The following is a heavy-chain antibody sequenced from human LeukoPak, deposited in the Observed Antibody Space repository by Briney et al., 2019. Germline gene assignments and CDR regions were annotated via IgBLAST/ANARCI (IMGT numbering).Heavy chain of an antibody. V-gene: IGHV7-4-1*02. J-gene: IGHJ5*02. D-gene: IGHD2-2*01. CDR1: GGTFSSYA. Sequence: EASVKVSCKASGGTFSSYAISWVRQAPGQGLEWMGWINTNTGNPTYAQGFTGRFVFSLDTSVSTTYLQISSLKAEDTAVYYCARDPGDDNVVPGDPWGQGTLVTVSS. CDR3: ARDPGDDNVVPGDP. CDR2: INTNTGNP.